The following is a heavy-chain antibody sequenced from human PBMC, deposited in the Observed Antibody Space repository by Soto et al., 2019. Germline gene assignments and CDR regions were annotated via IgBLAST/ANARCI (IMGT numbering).Heavy chain of an antibody. D-gene: IGHD3-10*01. CDR3: EKDARSSSARYYYYGMDV. V-gene: IGHV4-31*03. J-gene: IGHJ6*04. CDR2: IYYSGST. CDR1: GGSISSGGYY. Sequence: QVQLQESGPGLVKPSQTLSLTCTVSGGSISSGGYYWSWIRQHPGKGLEWIGYIYYSGSTYYNPSLNNRVSLSVDTSKTKYSLRLSAVTAEEQAVYYCEKDARSSSARYYYYGMDVWGEGNTGTVAS.